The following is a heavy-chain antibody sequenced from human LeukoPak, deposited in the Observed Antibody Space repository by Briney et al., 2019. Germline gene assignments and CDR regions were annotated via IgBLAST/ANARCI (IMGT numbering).Heavy chain of an antibody. J-gene: IGHJ4*02. D-gene: IGHD3-3*01. V-gene: IGHV4-39*01. CDR2: IYYSGST. CDR1: GGSISSSSYY. Sequence: SETLSLTCTVSGGSISSSSYYWGWIRQPPGKGLEWIGSIYYSGSTYYNPSLKSRVSISVDTSKNQFSLKLSSVTAADTAVYYCARREEWFGAYYFDYWGQGTLVTVSS. CDR3: ARREEWFGAYYFDY.